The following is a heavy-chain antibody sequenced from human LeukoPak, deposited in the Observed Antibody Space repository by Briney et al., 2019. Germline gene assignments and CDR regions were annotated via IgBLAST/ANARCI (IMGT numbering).Heavy chain of an antibody. CDR2: IWYDGSNK. J-gene: IGHJ4*02. V-gene: IGHV3-33*01. CDR3: ARARGYSYGYYDR. Sequence: PGRSLRLSCAASGFTFSSYGMHWVRQAPGKGLEWVAVIWYDGSNKYYADSVKGRFTISRDNPKNTLYLQMNSLRAEDTAVYYCARARGYSYGYYDRWGQGTLVTVSS. D-gene: IGHD5-18*01. CDR1: GFTFSSYG.